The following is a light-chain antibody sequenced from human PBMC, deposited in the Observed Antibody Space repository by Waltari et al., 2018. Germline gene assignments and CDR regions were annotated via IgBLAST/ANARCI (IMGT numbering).Light chain of an antibody. CDR2: AAS. CDR1: QSISSY. CDR3: QQSYSTPPIT. Sequence: DIQMTQSPSSLSASVGDRVTITCRASQSISSYLNWYQQKPGKAPKLLIYAASSLQSGVPPRFSGSGSGTEFTLTISSLQPEDVATYYCQQSYSTPPITFGPGTKVDIK. V-gene: IGKV1-39*01. J-gene: IGKJ3*01.